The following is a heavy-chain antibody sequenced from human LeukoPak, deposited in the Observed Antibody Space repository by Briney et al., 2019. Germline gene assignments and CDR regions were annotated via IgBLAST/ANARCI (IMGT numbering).Heavy chain of an antibody. V-gene: IGHV3-30-3*01. CDR2: ISYDGSNK. Sequence: GGSLRLSRAVYGLTFTSYATHCVRQEPGKGMEWVAVISYDGSNKYSADSVKGRFTISRDNSKNTLYLQMNSLRAEDTAVYYCARIETTVTSDYWGQGTLVTVSS. CDR1: GLTFTSYA. CDR3: ARIETTVTSDY. D-gene: IGHD4-17*01. J-gene: IGHJ4*02.